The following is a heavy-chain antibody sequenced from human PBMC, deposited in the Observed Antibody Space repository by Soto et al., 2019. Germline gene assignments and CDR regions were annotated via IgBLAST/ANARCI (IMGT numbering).Heavy chain of an antibody. CDR1: GFTFSSYG. Sequence: QVPLVESGGGVVQPGRSLRLSCAASGFTFSSYGMHWVRQAPGKGLEWVAVIWYDGSNKYYADSVKGRFTISRDNSKNTLYLQMNSLRAEDTAVYYCARERDVDTAMVIDYWGQGTLVTVSS. D-gene: IGHD5-18*01. CDR3: ARERDVDTAMVIDY. J-gene: IGHJ4*02. V-gene: IGHV3-33*01. CDR2: IWYDGSNK.